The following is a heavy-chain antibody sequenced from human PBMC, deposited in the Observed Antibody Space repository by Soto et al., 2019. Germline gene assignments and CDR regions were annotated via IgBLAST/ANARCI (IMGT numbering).Heavy chain of an antibody. D-gene: IGHD1-1*01. CDR3: ARDRERERCVLDV. V-gene: IGHV1-2*02. Sequence: ASVKVSCKASGYTFTGYYMHWVRQAPGQGLEWMGWINPNSGGTNYAQKFQGRVTMTRDTSIRTAYMEQSRLRSDDTAGYYCARDRERERCVLDVWGQGTTVTVSS. J-gene: IGHJ6*02. CDR2: INPNSGGT. CDR1: GYTFTGYY.